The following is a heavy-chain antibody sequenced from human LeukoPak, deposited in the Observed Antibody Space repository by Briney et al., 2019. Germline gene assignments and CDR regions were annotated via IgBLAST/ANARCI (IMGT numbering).Heavy chain of an antibody. J-gene: IGHJ4*02. Sequence: GRSLRLSCAASGFTFSDYYMSWIRQAPGKGLEWVSYISSSSSYTNYADAVKGRFTISRDNAKNSLYLQMNSLRAEDTAVYYCASGNVRDYYDSSGYSFDYWGQGTLVTVSS. CDR2: ISSSSSYT. CDR1: GFTFSDYY. D-gene: IGHD3-22*01. CDR3: ASGNVRDYYDSSGYSFDY. V-gene: IGHV3-11*03.